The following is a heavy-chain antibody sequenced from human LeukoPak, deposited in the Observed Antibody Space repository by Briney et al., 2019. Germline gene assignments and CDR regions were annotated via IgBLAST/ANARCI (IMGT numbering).Heavy chain of an antibody. Sequence: ETLSLTCTVSGGSVISYTYYWGWIRQPPGKGLEWVSAISGSGGSTSYADSVKGRFTISRDNSKNTLYLQMNSLRAEDTAVYYCAREFYGLGSFVDYWGQGTLVTVSS. CDR3: AREFYGLGSFVDY. J-gene: IGHJ4*02. CDR2: ISGSGGST. D-gene: IGHD3-10*01. CDR1: GGSVISYTYY. V-gene: IGHV3-23*01.